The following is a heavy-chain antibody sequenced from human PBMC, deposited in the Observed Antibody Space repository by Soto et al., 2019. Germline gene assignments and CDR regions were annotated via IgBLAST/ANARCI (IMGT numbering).Heavy chain of an antibody. V-gene: IGHV3-53*01. D-gene: IGHD6-13*01. CDR2: IYNDGTT. Sequence: GGSLRLSCTASGLSVRNNYMSWVRQAPGMGLEWVSVIYNDGTTYYADSVKGRFTISRDTSKNTLSLQMDSLRAEDAAVYYCARGFSAGKGSPPDFWGQGSLVTVSS. CDR3: ARGFSAGKGSPPDF. J-gene: IGHJ4*02. CDR1: GLSVRNNY.